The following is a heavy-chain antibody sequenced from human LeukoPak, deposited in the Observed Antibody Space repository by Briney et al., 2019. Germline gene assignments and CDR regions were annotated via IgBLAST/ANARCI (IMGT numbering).Heavy chain of an antibody. Sequence: VKVSCKASGYTFTSYDINWVRQATGQGLEWMGWMNPNSSNTGYAQKFQGRVTMTRNTSISTAYMELSSLRSEDTAVYYCAREGPGTIFGVVDPWGQGTLVTVSS. V-gene: IGHV1-8*01. CDR3: AREGPGTIFGVVDP. D-gene: IGHD3-3*01. J-gene: IGHJ5*02. CDR1: GYTFTSYD. CDR2: MNPNSSNT.